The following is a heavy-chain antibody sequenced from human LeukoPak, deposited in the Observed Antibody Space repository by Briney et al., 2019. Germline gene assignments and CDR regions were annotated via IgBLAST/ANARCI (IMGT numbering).Heavy chain of an antibody. V-gene: IGHV3-53*01. CDR2: IYSGGST. J-gene: IGHJ6*02. D-gene: IGHD3-10*01. Sequence: GGSLRLSCAASGFTVSSNYMSWVRQAPGKGLEWVSVIYSGGSTYYADSVKGRFTISRDNSKNTLYLQMNSLRAEDTAVYYCARGDGSGSYYVKVYYYGMDVWGQGTTVTVSS. CDR1: GFTVSSNY. CDR3: ARGDGSGSYYVKVYYYGMDV.